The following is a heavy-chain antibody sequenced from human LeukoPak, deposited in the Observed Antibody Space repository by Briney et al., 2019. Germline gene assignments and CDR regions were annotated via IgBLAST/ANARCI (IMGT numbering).Heavy chain of an antibody. V-gene: IGHV1-18*01. CDR2: ISAYNGNT. CDR1: GYTFTSYG. Sequence: ASVKVSCKASGYTFTSYGISWVRQAPGQGLEWMGWISAYNGNTNYAQKLQGRVTMTTDTSTSTAYMELSSLRSDDTAVYYCARESQRITIFGVPPEGMDVWGQGTTVTVSS. J-gene: IGHJ6*02. CDR3: ARESQRITIFGVPPEGMDV. D-gene: IGHD3-3*01.